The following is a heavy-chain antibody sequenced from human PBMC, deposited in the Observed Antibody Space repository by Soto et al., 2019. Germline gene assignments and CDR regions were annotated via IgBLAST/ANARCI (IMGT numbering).Heavy chain of an antibody. J-gene: IGHJ6*02. Sequence: EVQLVESGGGLIQPGGSLRLSCAASGFTVSSNYMSWVRQAPGKGLEWVSVIYSGGSTYYADSVKGRFTISRDNSKNTLXXQMNSLRAEDTAVYYCARDLEMATSDYYYYYGMDVWGQGTTVTVSS. CDR1: GFTVSSNY. CDR3: ARDLEMATSDYYYYYGMDV. CDR2: IYSGGST. V-gene: IGHV3-53*01. D-gene: IGHD5-12*01.